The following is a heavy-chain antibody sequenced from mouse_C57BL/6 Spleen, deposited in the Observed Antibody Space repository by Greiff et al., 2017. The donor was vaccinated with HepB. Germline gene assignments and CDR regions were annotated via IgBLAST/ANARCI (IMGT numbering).Heavy chain of an antibody. J-gene: IGHJ3*01. V-gene: IGHV5-12*01. Sequence: EVMLVESGGGLVQPGGSLKLSCAASGFTFSDYYMYWVRQTPEKRLEWVAYISNGGGSTYYPDTVKGRFTISRDNAKNTLYLQMSRLKSEDTAMYYCARSHYYGSSSFAYWGQGTLVTVSA. CDR1: GFTFSDYY. CDR3: ARSHYYGSSSFAY. CDR2: ISNGGGST. D-gene: IGHD1-1*01.